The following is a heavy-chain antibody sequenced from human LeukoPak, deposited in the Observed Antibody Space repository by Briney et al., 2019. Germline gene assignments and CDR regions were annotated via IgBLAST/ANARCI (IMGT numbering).Heavy chain of an antibody. CDR3: ARFAGSSWYSEGMDV. CDR2: IWNDGSNQ. CDR1: GFTFSSYG. J-gene: IGHJ6*02. Sequence: GGSLRLSCAASGFTFSSYGMHWVRQAPGKGLEWVAVIWNDGSNQYYADSVKGRFTISRDNSKNTLYLQMNSLRAEDTAVYYCARFAGSSWYSEGMDVWGQGTTVTVSS. V-gene: IGHV3-33*01. D-gene: IGHD6-13*01.